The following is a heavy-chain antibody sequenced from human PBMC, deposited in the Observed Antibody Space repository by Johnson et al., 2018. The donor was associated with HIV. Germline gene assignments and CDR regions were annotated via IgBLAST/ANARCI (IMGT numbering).Heavy chain of an antibody. V-gene: IGHV3-74*02. D-gene: IGHD6-19*01. Sequence: VHLVESGGGLVQPGGSLRLSCAASGFTFSSYAMSWVRQAPGKGLEWVSRINSDGSSTSYADSVKGRFTISRDNAKNTLYLQMNSLRAEDTAVYYCARGKKQWLDEDAFDIWGQGTMVTVSS. J-gene: IGHJ3*02. CDR3: ARGKKQWLDEDAFDI. CDR2: INSDGSST. CDR1: GFTFSSYA.